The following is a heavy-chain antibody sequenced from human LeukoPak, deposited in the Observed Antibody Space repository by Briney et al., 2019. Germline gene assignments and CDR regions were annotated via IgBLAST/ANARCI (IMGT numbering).Heavy chain of an antibody. D-gene: IGHD1-20*01. V-gene: IGHV1-69*04. CDR3: VITGETHFDY. Sequence: SVKVSCKASGGTFSSYAISWVRQAPGQGLEWMGRIIPILGIANYAQKFQGRVTITADKSTSTAYMELSSLRSEDTAGYYGVITGETHFDYWGQGTLVTVSS. J-gene: IGHJ4*02. CDR2: IIPILGIA. CDR1: GGTFSSYA.